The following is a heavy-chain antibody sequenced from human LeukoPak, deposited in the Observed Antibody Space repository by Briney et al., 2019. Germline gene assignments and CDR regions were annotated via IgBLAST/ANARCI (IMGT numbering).Heavy chain of an antibody. J-gene: IGHJ4*02. Sequence: PGGSLRLSCAASGFTVSSNYMSWVRQAPGKGLEWVSVIYSGGSTYYADSVKGRFTISRDNSKNTLYLQMNSLRAEDTAVYYCARDIWDSSGRFFDYWGQGTLVTVSS. CDR2: IYSGGST. D-gene: IGHD3-22*01. CDR3: ARDIWDSSGRFFDY. CDR1: GFTVSSNY. V-gene: IGHV3-53*01.